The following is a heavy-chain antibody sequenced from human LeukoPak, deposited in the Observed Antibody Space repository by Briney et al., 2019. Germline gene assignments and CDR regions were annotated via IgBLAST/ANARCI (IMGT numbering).Heavy chain of an antibody. CDR1: GFTFDDYA. CDR2: ISWNSGSI. D-gene: IGHD1-26*01. J-gene: IGHJ4*02. Sequence: GGSLRLSCAASGFTFDDYAMHWVRQAPGKGLEWVSGISWNSGSIGYADSVKGRFTISRDNAKNSLYLQMNSLRAEDTAVYYCAKVGRGATSGVPHYWGQGTLVTVSS. CDR3: AKVGRGATSGVPHY. V-gene: IGHV3-9*01.